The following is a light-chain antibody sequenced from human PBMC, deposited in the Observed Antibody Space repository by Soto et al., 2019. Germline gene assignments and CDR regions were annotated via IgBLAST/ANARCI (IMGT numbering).Light chain of an antibody. Sequence: QSALTQPASVSGSPGQSITISCTGTSSDVGGYNYVSWYQHHPGKAPKLMIYDVSNRPSGVSNRFSGSKSGNTASLTISGLQAEDEADYYCSSYTNSSTVIFGGGTQLTVL. CDR2: DVS. V-gene: IGLV2-14*03. CDR3: SSYTNSSTVI. CDR1: SSDVGGYNY. J-gene: IGLJ2*01.